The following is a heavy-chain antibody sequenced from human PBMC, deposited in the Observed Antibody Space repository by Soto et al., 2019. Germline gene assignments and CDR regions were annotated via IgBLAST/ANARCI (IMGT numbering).Heavy chain of an antibody. CDR3: ARDPPYSSSWYAFDI. CDR1: GYTFTSYA. Sequence: ASVKVSCKASGYTFTSYAMHWVRQAPGQRLEWMGWINAGNGNTKYSQKFQGRVTITRDTSARTAYMELNSLRSEDTAVYYCARDPPYSSSWYAFDIWGQGTMVTVSS. CDR2: INAGNGNT. V-gene: IGHV1-3*01. D-gene: IGHD6-13*01. J-gene: IGHJ3*02.